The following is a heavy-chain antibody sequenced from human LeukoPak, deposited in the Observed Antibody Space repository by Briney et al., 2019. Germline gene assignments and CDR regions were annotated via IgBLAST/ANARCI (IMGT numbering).Heavy chain of an antibody. V-gene: IGHV1-18*01. CDR3: AREHGVKIAVADNYYGMDV. CDR2: ISAYNGNT. J-gene: IGHJ6*02. CDR1: GYTFTSYG. D-gene: IGHD6-19*01. Sequence: ASVKVSCKASGYTFTSYGISWVRQAPGQGLEWMGWISAYNGNTNYAQKLQGRVTMTTDTSTSTAYMELRSLRSDDTAVYYCAREHGVKIAVADNYYGMDVWGQGTTVTVSS.